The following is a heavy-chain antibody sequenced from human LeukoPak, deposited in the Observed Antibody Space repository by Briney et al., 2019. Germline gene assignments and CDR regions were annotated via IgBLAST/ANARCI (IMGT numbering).Heavy chain of an antibody. J-gene: IGHJ6*02. CDR3: ARDRSTSSGSSYYYYGMDV. V-gene: IGHV3-48*02. CDR1: GFTFSSHS. Sequence: PGGSLRLSCAASGFTFSSHSMNWVRQAPGKGLEWVSYISSRSSTIYHADSVKGRFTISRDNAKSSLYLQMNSLRDEDTAVYFCARDRSTSSGSSYYYYGMDVWGQGTTVTVSS. CDR2: ISSRSSTI. D-gene: IGHD6-6*01.